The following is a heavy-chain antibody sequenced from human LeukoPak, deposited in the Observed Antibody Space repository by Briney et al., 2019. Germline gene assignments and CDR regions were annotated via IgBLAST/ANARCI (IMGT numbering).Heavy chain of an antibody. Sequence: PGGSLRLSCAASGFTVSSNYMNWVRQAPGKGLEWVSMIYPNGNTFYTDSVKGRFTISRDNSKNTLDLQMTSLRAEDTAVYYCAKSFRPRHFDYWGQGTLVTVSS. D-gene: IGHD6-6*01. CDR3: AKSFRPRHFDY. V-gene: IGHV3-66*01. CDR1: GFTVSSNY. J-gene: IGHJ4*02. CDR2: IYPNGNT.